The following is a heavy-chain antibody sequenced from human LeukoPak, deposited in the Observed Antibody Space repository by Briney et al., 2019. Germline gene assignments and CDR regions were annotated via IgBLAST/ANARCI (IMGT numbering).Heavy chain of an antibody. V-gene: IGHV4-39*01. CDR3: ARPGHDYSTLDV. CDR2: IYYSGST. Sequence: SETLSLTCAVYGGSFSSYYWGWIRQPPGKGLEWIGSIYYSGSTYYNPSLKSRVTISVDTSKNQFSLKLSSVTAADTAVYYCARPGHDYSTLDVWGQGTTVTVSS. CDR1: GGSFSSYY. D-gene: IGHD4-11*01. J-gene: IGHJ6*02.